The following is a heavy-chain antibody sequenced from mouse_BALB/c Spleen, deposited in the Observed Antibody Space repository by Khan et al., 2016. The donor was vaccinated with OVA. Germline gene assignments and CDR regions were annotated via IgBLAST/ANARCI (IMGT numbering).Heavy chain of an antibody. J-gene: IGHJ3*01. CDR1: GYIFTSYW. CDR2: IYPGDSDT. Sequence: VQLQQSGPVLARPGASVKMSCKASGYIFTSYWMHWVKQRPGQGLEWIGAIYPGDSDTNYNQNFKGKAKLTAVQSTSTAYMQLSSLTNEDAAVYYCTSWGYWFAYWGQGTLVTVSA. V-gene: IGHV1-5*01. CDR3: TSWGYWFAY. D-gene: IGHD3-1*01.